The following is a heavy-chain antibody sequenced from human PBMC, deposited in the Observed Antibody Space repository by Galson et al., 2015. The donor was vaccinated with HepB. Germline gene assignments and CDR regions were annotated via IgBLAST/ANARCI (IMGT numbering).Heavy chain of an antibody. D-gene: IGHD3-9*01. Sequence: SLRLSCAASGFTFGDYAMSWFRQAPGKGLEWVGFIRSKAYGGTTEYAASVKGGFTISRDDSKSIAYLQMNSLKTEDTAVYYCTRQHFHYDILTGYYPSSPMDVWGQGTTVTVSS. CDR3: TRQHFHYDILTGYYPSSPMDV. V-gene: IGHV3-49*03. CDR2: IRSKAYGGTT. CDR1: GFTFGDYA. J-gene: IGHJ6*02.